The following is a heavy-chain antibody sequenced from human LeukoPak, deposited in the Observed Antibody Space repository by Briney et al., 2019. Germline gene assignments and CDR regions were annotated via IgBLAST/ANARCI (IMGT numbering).Heavy chain of an antibody. V-gene: IGHV1-69*06. CDR3: ARDRLVDSSSLEGYWFDP. Sequence: ASVKVSCKASGGTFSSYAISWVRQAPGQGLEWMGGIIPIFGTANYAQKFQGRVTITADKSTSTVYMELSSLRSEDTAVYYCARDRLVDSSSLEGYWFDPWGQGTLVTVSS. D-gene: IGHD6-13*01. J-gene: IGHJ5*02. CDR1: GGTFSSYA. CDR2: IIPIFGTA.